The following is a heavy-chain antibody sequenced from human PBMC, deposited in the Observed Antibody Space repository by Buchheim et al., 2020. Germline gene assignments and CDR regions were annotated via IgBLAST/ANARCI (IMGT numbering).Heavy chain of an antibody. D-gene: IGHD1-26*01. CDR3: ARGPSETYYGLYY. V-gene: IGHV3-74*01. J-gene: IGHJ4*02. CDR1: GFTFSSYW. CDR2: INSDGSST. Sequence: EVRLVESGRGLVQPGGSLRLSCAASGFTFSSYWMHWVRQAPGKGPVWVSRINSDGSSTSYGDSVKGRFTISRVNARNTLYLEMNSLRDEDTAFYYCARGPSETYYGLYYWGQG.